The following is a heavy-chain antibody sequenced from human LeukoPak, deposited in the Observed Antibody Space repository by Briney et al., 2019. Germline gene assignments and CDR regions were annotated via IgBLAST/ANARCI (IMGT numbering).Heavy chain of an antibody. D-gene: IGHD3-10*01. CDR3: ARAWIGVRGVPSA. V-gene: IGHV3-7*03. Sequence: GGSLRLSCAASGFTFSSYWMSWVRQAPGKGLEWVANIKQDGSEKYYVDSVKGRFTISRDNAKNSLYLQMNSLRAEDTAVYYGARAWIGVRGVPSAWGQGTLVTVSS. CDR1: GFTFSSYW. CDR2: IKQDGSEK. J-gene: IGHJ5*02.